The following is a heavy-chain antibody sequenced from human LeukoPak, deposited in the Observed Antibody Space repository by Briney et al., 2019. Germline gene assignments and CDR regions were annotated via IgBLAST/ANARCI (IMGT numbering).Heavy chain of an antibody. V-gene: IGHV3-30*02. D-gene: IGHD6-25*01. CDR3: AKALYSSGPDAFDI. J-gene: IGHJ3*02. CDR1: GFTFSSSG. CDR2: IRYDGRNK. Sequence: GVCLRLSCAASGFTFSSSGMHWVRQAPGKGLEWVSMIRYDGRNKYYEESVKGRFTISRDNSKNTLYLQMNSLRAEDTAVYYCAKALYSSGPDAFDIWGQGTMVTVSS.